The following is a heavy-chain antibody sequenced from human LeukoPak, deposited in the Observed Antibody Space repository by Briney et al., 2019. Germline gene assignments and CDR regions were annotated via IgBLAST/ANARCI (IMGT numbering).Heavy chain of an antibody. J-gene: IGHJ3*02. CDR1: GGTFSSYA. D-gene: IGHD4-23*01. CDR3: ARGGNFRVATFDI. V-gene: IGHV1-69*13. Sequence: ASVKVSCKASGGTFSSYAISWVRQAPGQGLERMGGIIPIFGTANYAQKFQGRVTITADESTSTAYMELSSLRSEDTAVYFCARGGNFRVATFDIWGQGTMVTVSS. CDR2: IIPIFGTA.